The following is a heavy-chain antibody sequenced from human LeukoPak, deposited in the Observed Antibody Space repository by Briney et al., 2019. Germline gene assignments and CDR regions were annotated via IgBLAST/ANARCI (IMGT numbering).Heavy chain of an antibody. V-gene: IGHV1-18*01. CDR3: ARTGPVGRY. Sequence: ASVKVSCKASGYTFTTYAITWVRQAPGQGLEWMGWISDSNGNANYAQKLQGRLTMTTDTSTSTAYMELRSLRSDDTAVYYCARTGPVGRYWGQGTLVTVSS. CDR1: GYTFTTYA. D-gene: IGHD3-10*01. J-gene: IGHJ4*02. CDR2: ISDSNGNA.